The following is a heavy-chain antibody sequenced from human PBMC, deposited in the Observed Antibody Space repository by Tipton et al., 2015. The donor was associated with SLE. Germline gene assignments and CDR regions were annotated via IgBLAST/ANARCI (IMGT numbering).Heavy chain of an antibody. D-gene: IGHD4-17*01. V-gene: IGHV4-59*11. CDR1: GGSISSHY. J-gene: IGHJ4*02. Sequence: TLSLTCTVSGGSISSHYWSWIRQPPGKGLEWIGYIYYSGSTNYNPSLESRVTIAVDTSKNQLSLKLSSVTAADTAVYYCARPTMTMVTSYSDYWGQGTLVTVS. CDR2: IYYSGST. CDR3: ARPTMTMVTSYSDY.